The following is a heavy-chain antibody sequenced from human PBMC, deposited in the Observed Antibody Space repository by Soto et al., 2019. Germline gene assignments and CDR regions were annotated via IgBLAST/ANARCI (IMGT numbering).Heavy chain of an antibody. CDR1: GFTFTSSA. CDR2: IVVGSGNT. Sequence: GAYVKFSCKASGFTFTSSAVQWVRQARGQRLEWIGWIVVGSGNTNYAQKFQERVTITRDMSTSTAYMELSSLRSEDTAVYYCAADRYYDRLYYFDYWGQGTLVTVSS. D-gene: IGHD3-22*01. J-gene: IGHJ4*02. V-gene: IGHV1-58*01. CDR3: AADRYYDRLYYFDY.